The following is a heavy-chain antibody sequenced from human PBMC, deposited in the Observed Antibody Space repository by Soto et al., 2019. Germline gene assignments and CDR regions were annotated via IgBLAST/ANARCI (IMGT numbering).Heavy chain of an antibody. CDR1: GFTVSSNY. V-gene: IGHV3-53*04. D-gene: IGHD5-12*01. Sequence: PGGSLRLSCAASGFTVSSNYMTWVRQAPGKGLEWVSAIYSGGSTYYADSVKGRFTISRHNSKNTLYLQMNSLRTEDTAVYYCARISNSGYDYSTLGYWGQGTLVTVSS. J-gene: IGHJ4*02. CDR2: IYSGGST. CDR3: ARISNSGYDYSTLGY.